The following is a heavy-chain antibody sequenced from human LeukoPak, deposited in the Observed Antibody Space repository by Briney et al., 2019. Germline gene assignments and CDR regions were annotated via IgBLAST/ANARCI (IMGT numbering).Heavy chain of an antibody. J-gene: IGHJ4*02. D-gene: IGHD5-12*01. CDR2: ISTSSSYI. CDR3: ARVGLDRRGYSGYEAFDY. V-gene: IGHV3-21*01. Sequence: GGSLRLSCAASGFTFSTYYMNWVRQAPGKWLEWVSSISTSSSYIYYADAVKGRFTISRDNAKNSLYLQINSLRAGDTAVYYCARVGLDRRGYSGYEAFDYWGQGTLVTVSS. CDR1: GFTFSTYY.